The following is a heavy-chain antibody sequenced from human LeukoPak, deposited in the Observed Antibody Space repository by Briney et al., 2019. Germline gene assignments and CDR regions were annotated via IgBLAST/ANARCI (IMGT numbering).Heavy chain of an antibody. D-gene: IGHD3-10*01. Sequence: SETLSLTCSVSGGSISSSNYYWSWIQQPAGKGLEWIGHIYTSESTNYNPSLKSRVTISVDTSRNQFSLKLSSVTAADTAVYYCARGLWFGDENPPYFDYWGQGILVTVSS. CDR3: ARGLWFGDENPPYFDY. J-gene: IGHJ4*02. CDR1: GGSISSSNYY. V-gene: IGHV4-61*09. CDR2: IYTSEST.